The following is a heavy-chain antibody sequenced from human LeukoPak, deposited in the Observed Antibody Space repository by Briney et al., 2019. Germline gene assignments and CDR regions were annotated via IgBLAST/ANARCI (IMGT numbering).Heavy chain of an antibody. CDR3: ARDLQRGVVVIPALRY. CDR2: ISSSGSTI. J-gene: IGHJ4*02. D-gene: IGHD3-22*01. CDR1: GFTFSDYY. Sequence: GGSLRLSCAASGFTFSDYYMSWIRQAPGKGLEWVSYISSSGSTIYYADSVKGRFTISRDNAKNSLYLQMNSLRAEDTAVYYCARDLQRGVVVIPALRYWGQGTLVTVSS. V-gene: IGHV3-11*04.